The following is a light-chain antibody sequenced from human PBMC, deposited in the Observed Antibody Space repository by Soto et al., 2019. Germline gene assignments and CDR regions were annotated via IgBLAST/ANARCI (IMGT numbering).Light chain of an antibody. CDR3: QQYKDYPFT. V-gene: IGKV1-5*01. J-gene: IGKJ3*01. CDR1: QNIRGW. Sequence: DIQMTQSPSTLSASVGDRVSITCRASQNIRGWLAWYQQKPGKAPKLLIYDGSSLQSGVPSRFSGRESGAEFTLTISGLQPDDFATYYCQQYKDYPFTFGPGTK. CDR2: DGS.